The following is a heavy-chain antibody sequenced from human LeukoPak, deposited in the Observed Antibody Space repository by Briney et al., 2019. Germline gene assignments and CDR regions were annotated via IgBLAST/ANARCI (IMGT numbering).Heavy chain of an antibody. V-gene: IGHV3-74*01. CDR1: GNYW. J-gene: IGHJ4*02. CDR2: INSDGSWT. Sequence: GGSLRLSCAASGNYWMHWVRQAPGKGLVWVSHINSDGSWTSYADSVKGRFTISKDNAKNTLYLQMNSLRAEDTAVYYCAKEDANTYYYDSSGYYYFDYWGQGTLVTVSS. CDR3: AKEDANTYYYDSSGYYYFDY. D-gene: IGHD3-22*01.